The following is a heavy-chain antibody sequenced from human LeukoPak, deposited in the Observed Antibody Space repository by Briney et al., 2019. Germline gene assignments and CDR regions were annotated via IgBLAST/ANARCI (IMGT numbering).Heavy chain of an antibody. D-gene: IGHD3-10*01. Sequence: ASVKVSCKASGYTFTGYYMHWVRQAPGQGLEWMGRINPNSGGTNYAQKFQGRVTMTRDTSTSTVYMELSSLRSEDTAVYYCARELGITMVRGVIIISDYYYYGMDVWGQGTTVTVSS. CDR2: INPNSGGT. V-gene: IGHV1-2*06. J-gene: IGHJ6*02. CDR1: GYTFTGYY. CDR3: ARELGITMVRGVIIISDYYYYGMDV.